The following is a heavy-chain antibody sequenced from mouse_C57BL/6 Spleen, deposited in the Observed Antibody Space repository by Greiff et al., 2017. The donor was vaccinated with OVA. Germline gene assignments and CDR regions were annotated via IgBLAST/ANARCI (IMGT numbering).Heavy chain of an antibody. CDR1: GYTFTSYW. V-gene: IGHV1-69*01. D-gene: IGHD4-1*01. Sequence: VQLQQPGAELVMPGASVKLSCKASGYTFTSYWMHWVKQRPGQGLVWIGEIDPSDSYTNYNQKFKGKSTLTVDKSSSTAYMQLSSLTSEDSAVYYCARHWDKPGDYWGQGTTLTVSS. J-gene: IGHJ2*01. CDR2: IDPSDSYT. CDR3: ARHWDKPGDY.